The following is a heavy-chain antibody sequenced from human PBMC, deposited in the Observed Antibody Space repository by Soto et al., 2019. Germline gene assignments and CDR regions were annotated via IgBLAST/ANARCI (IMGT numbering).Heavy chain of an antibody. CDR1: GFTFSSYW. D-gene: IGHD5-12*01. V-gene: IGHV3-74*01. J-gene: IGHJ6*02. CDR2: INSDGSST. Sequence: EVQLVESGGGLLQPGRSLRLSCAASGFTFSSYWMHWVRQAPGKGLVWVSRINSDGSSTRYEDSVRGRFTISRDNAKNTVYLQMNSLRAEDTAVYYCARDPYDASRYHYYDGMDVWGQGTTVTVSS. CDR3: ARDPYDASRYHYYDGMDV.